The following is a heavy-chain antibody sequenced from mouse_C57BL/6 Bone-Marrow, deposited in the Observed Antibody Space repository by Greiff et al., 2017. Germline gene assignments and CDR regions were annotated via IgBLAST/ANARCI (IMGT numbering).Heavy chain of an antibody. D-gene: IGHD1-1*01. J-gene: IGHJ3*01. Sequence: VQLQQSGPELVKPGASVKISCKASGYAFSSSWMNWVKQRPGKGLEWIGRIYPGDGDTNYNGKFKGKATLTADKSSSTAYMQLSRRTSEDSAVYFCALYYGSYWGQGTLVTVSA. V-gene: IGHV1-82*01. CDR2: IYPGDGDT. CDR3: ALYYGSY. CDR1: GYAFSSSW.